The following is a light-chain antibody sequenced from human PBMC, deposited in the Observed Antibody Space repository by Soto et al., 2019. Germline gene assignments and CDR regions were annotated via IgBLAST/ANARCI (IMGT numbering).Light chain of an antibody. CDR3: AAWDDSLNGGV. CDR2: SNN. Sequence: QSVLTQPPSASGTPGQRVTISCSGSSSNIGSKTVSWYQQLPGTAPKLLIHSNNQRPSGVPDRFSGSKSGTSDSLAIIGLQSEDEADYHCAAWDDSLNGGVFGGGTKLTVL. V-gene: IGLV1-44*01. CDR1: SSNIGSKT. J-gene: IGLJ3*02.